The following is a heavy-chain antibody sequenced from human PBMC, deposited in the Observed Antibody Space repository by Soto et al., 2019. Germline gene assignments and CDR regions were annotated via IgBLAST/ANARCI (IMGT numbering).Heavy chain of an antibody. V-gene: IGHV5-51*01. J-gene: IGHJ5*02. CDR3: ERRGKEYDRSFWFDP. Sequence: GESLKISCNASGFSFTLYWIAWVRQMPGKGLEWMGVIFPDDSDTRYSPSFQGQVTISADKSISTAYLQWSSLKASDTAMYYCERRGKEYDRSFWFDPWGQGTQVTVSS. CDR2: IFPDDSDT. D-gene: IGHD3-16*01. CDR1: GFSFTLYW.